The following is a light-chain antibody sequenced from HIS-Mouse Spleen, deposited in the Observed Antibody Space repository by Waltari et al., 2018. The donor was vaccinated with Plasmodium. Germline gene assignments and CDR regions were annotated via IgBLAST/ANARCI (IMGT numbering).Light chain of an antibody. CDR1: RSDVGGYNY. V-gene: IGLV2-11*01. J-gene: IGLJ2*01. CDR3: CSYAGSPYVV. CDR2: DVS. Sequence: QSALTQPRSVSVSPGQSVTISCTGTRSDVGGYNYASWYQQHPGKAPKLMIYDVSKRPSGVPDRFSGSKSGNTASLTISGLQAEDEADYYCCSYAGSPYVVFGGGTKLTVL.